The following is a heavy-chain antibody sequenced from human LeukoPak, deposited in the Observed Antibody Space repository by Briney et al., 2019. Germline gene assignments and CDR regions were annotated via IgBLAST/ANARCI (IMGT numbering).Heavy chain of an antibody. D-gene: IGHD2-2*03. CDR2: ISAYNGNT. Sequence: EASVKVSCKASGYTFTSYGISWVRQAPGQGLEWMGWISAYNGNTNYAQKLQGRVTMTTDTSTSTAYMELRSLRSDDTAVYYCARDCHLDIVVVPADPYYYYGMDVWGQGTTVTVSS. CDR3: ARDCHLDIVVVPADPYYYYGMDV. CDR1: GYTFTSYG. J-gene: IGHJ6*02. V-gene: IGHV1-18*01.